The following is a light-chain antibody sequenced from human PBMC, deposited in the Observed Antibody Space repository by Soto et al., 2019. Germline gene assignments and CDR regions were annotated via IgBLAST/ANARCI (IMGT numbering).Light chain of an antibody. Sequence: QSALTQPASVSGSPGQSIAISCTGTSSDVGGYNSVSWYQQHPGKAPKLMIYDVSNRPSGVSNRFSGSKSGNTASLTISGLQAEDEADYYCSSHTTSSSPPVVFGGGTQLTVL. J-gene: IGLJ2*01. CDR3: SSHTTSSSPPVV. CDR2: DVS. CDR1: SSDVGGYNS. V-gene: IGLV2-14*01.